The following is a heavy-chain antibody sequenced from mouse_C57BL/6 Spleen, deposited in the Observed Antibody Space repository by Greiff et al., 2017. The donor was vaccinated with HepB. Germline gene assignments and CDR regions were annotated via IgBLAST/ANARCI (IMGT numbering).Heavy chain of an antibody. Sequence: QVQLQQPGAELVMPGASVKLSCKASGYTFTSYWMHWVKQRPGQGLEWIGEIDPSDSYTNYNQKFKGKSTLTVDKSSSTAYMQLSSLTSEDSAVYYCARAYYYGSSYGGTGMDYWGQGTSVTVSS. CDR1: GYTFTSYW. J-gene: IGHJ4*01. CDR3: ARAYYYGSSYGGTGMDY. CDR2: IDPSDSYT. V-gene: IGHV1-69*01. D-gene: IGHD1-1*01.